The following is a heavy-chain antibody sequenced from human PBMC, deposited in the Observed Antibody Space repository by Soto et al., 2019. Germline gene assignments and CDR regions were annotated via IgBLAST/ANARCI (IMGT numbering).Heavy chain of an antibody. CDR1: GFTFSRYW. CDR2: IKQDGTEK. J-gene: IGHJ3*02. CDR3: ARGDTPMVTGMDSFDI. Sequence: GGSLRLSCAASGFTFSRYWMNWVRQAPGKGLEWVANIKQDGTEKNYVDSVKGRFTISRDNARNSLYLQMDSLRAEDTAVYFCARGDTPMVTGMDSFDIWGQGTMVTVSS. D-gene: IGHD5-18*01. V-gene: IGHV3-7*01.